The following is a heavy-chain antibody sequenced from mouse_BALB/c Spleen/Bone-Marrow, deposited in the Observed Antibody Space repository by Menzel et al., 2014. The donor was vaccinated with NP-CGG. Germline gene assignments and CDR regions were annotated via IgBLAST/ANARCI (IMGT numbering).Heavy chain of an antibody. Sequence: VQLQQSGAELVKPGASVKLSCKASGYTFXSYYMYWVKQRPGQGLEWTGEINPSNGGTNFNEKFKSKATLTVDKSSSTAYMQLSSLTSEDSAVYYCTRSRYDYDNAMDCWGQGTSVTVSS. V-gene: IGHV1S81*02. D-gene: IGHD2-4*01. CDR2: INPSNGGT. CDR1: GYTFXSYY. J-gene: IGHJ4*01. CDR3: TRSRYDYDNAMDC.